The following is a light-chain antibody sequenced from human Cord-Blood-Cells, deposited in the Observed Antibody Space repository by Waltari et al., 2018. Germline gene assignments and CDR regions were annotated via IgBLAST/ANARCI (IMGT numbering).Light chain of an antibody. J-gene: IGLJ1*01. V-gene: IGLV1-40*01. CDR1: SPNIGAGYD. CDR3: QSYDSSLSGYV. CDR2: GNN. Sequence: QSVLTQPPSVSGAPGQRVTISCTGSSPNIGAGYDVHWYQQLPGTAPKLLIYGNNNRPAGVPDRFSGSKSGTSASRAITGLQAEDEADYYCQSYDSSLSGYVFGTGTKVTVL.